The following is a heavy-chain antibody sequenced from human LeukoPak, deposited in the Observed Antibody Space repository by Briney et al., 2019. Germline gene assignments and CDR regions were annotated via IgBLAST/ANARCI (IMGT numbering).Heavy chain of an antibody. CDR1: GGSINDYY. Sequence: SETLSLTCTVSGGSINDYYWNWIRQPPGKGLGWIGYIYYSGSTNYNPSLKSRVTISVDTSKTRFSLRLSSVTAADTAVYYCARGYYDSGTYSGYFQHWGQGTLVTVSS. V-gene: IGHV4-59*01. CDR3: ARGYYDSGTYSGYFQH. CDR2: IYYSGST. J-gene: IGHJ1*01. D-gene: IGHD3-10*01.